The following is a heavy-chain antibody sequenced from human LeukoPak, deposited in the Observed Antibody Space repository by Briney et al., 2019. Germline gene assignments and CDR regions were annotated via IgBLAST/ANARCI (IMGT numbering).Heavy chain of an antibody. CDR1: TGSISSYY. Sequence: SETLSLTCTVSTGSISSYYWSWIRQPPGKGLEWIGYIYYSGSTNYNPSLKSRVTISVDTSKNQFSLKLSSVTAADTAVYYCARDIGWYFDLWGRGTLATVSS. CDR3: ARDIGWYFDL. V-gene: IGHV4-59*01. D-gene: IGHD1-26*01. J-gene: IGHJ2*01. CDR2: IYYSGST.